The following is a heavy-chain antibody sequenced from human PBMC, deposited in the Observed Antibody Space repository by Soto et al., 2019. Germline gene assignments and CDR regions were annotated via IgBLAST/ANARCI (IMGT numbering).Heavy chain of an antibody. D-gene: IGHD1-26*01. Sequence: SETLSLTCGVYGGPFNGYKWSWIRQSPGKGLEWIGEINPSGRTNYNPSLKSRVTISIDTSKNHFSLNLTSVTAADTAVYYCARTGSRLLFDYWGQGTLVTSPQ. V-gene: IGHV4-34*01. CDR1: GGPFNGYK. CDR3: ARTGSRLLFDY. CDR2: INPSGRT. J-gene: IGHJ4*02.